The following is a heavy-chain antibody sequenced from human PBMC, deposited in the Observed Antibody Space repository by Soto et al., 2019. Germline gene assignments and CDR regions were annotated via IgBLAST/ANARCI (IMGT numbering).Heavy chain of an antibody. CDR2: ISGSGGST. V-gene: IGHV3-23*01. Sequence: GGSLRLSCAASGFTFSSYAMSWVRQAPGKGLEWVSAISGSGGSTYYADSVKGRFTISRDNSKNTLYLQMNSLRAEDTAVYYCSCRLEFGVLTWFDPWGQGTLVPVSS. CDR1: GFTFSSYA. CDR3: SCRLEFGVLTWFDP. J-gene: IGHJ5*02. D-gene: IGHD3-3*01.